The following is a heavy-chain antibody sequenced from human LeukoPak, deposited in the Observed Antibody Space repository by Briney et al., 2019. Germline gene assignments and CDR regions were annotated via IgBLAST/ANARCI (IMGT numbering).Heavy chain of an antibody. J-gene: IGHJ4*02. V-gene: IGHV3-23*01. CDR2: ISGSGGST. Sequence: EWVSAISGSGGSTYYADSVKGRFTISRDNSKNTLYLQMNSLRAEDTAVYYCAKLKTHYFDYWGQGTLVTVSS. CDR3: AKLKTHYFDY.